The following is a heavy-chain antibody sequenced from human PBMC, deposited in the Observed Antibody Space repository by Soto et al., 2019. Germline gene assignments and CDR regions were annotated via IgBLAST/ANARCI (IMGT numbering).Heavy chain of an antibody. V-gene: IGHV3-64*01. CDR3: ARGRVEDSSGWATYCDY. CDR2: INTNGVNT. J-gene: IGHJ4*02. D-gene: IGHD6-19*01. Sequence: VQLVESGGDLVQPGGSLRLSCAACGFTFSGYSMFWVRQAPGKGLEYVSEINTNGVNTFYAKSVKGRFTISRDKSKNTMYLQMGSLRAEDMAVYYCARGRVEDSSGWATYCDYWGQGTLVTVSS. CDR1: GFTFSGYS.